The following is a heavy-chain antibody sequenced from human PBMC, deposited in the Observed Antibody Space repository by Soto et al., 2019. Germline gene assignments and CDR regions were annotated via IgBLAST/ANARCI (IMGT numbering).Heavy chain of an antibody. D-gene: IGHD2-2*01. CDR1: GFTFSSYA. CDR2: ISGSGGNT. CDR3: AKEYCSDTSGSDHY. J-gene: IGHJ4*02. V-gene: IGHV3-23*01. Sequence: PGGSLRLSCAASGFTFSSYAMSWVRQAPGKGLEWVSIISGSGGNTYYADPVKGRFTISRDNSKNTLYLQMNSLRAEDTAVYYCAKEYCSDTSGSDHYWGQGSLVTVSS.